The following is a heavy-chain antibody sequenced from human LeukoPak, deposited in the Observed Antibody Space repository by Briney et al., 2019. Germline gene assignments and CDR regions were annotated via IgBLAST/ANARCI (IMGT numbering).Heavy chain of an antibody. CDR3: AKSYDYGGNYYFDY. CDR2: ISYDGSNK. J-gene: IGHJ4*02. D-gene: IGHD4-23*01. V-gene: IGHV3-30*18. Sequence: GGSLRLSCAASGFTFSSYGMHWVRQAPGKGLEWVAVISYDGSNKYYADSVKGRFTISRDNSKNTLYPQMNSLRAEDTAVYYCAKSYDYGGNYYFDYWGQGTLVTVSS. CDR1: GFTFSSYG.